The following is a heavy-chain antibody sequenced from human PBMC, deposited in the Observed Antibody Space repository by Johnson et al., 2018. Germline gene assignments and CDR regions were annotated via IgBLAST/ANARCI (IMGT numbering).Heavy chain of an antibody. CDR3: AKDAGYEYMDV. J-gene: IGHJ6*03. CDR1: GFTFDDYA. V-gene: IGHV3-9*01. CDR2: IRWNSGSI. Sequence: VQLVQSGGGLVQPGRSLRLSCAASGFTFDDYAMHWVRPAPGKGLEWVSGIRWNSGSIGYADSVKGRFTMSRDNAKNSLYLQMNSLRAEDTVLYYCAKDAGYEYMDVGGKGTTVTVSS.